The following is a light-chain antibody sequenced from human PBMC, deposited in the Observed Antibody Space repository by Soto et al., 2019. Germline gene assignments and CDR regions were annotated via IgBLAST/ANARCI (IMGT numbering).Light chain of an antibody. CDR1: SSDIGAYNY. Sequence: QSVLTQPPSASGSPGQSVTISCTGTSSDIGAYNYVSWYQQHPGKAPELIIYEVTKRPSGVPDRFSGSKSGTSASLAISGLRSEDEADYYCAAWDDSLSGSYVFGTGTKVTVL. V-gene: IGLV2-8*01. CDR2: EVT. J-gene: IGLJ1*01. CDR3: AAWDDSLSGSYV.